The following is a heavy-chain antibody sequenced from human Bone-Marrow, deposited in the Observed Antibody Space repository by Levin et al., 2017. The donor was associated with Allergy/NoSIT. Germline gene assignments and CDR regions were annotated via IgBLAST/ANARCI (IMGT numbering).Heavy chain of an antibody. Sequence: ASVKVSCKASGGTFSSYAISWVRQAPGQGLEWMGRIIPILGIANYAQKFQGRVTITADKSTSTAYMELSSLRSEDTAVYYCAGGRSSSWYWRWFDPWGQGTLVTVSS. CDR3: AGGRSSSWYWRWFDP. CDR1: GGTFSSYA. D-gene: IGHD6-13*01. J-gene: IGHJ5*02. V-gene: IGHV1-69*04. CDR2: IIPILGIA.